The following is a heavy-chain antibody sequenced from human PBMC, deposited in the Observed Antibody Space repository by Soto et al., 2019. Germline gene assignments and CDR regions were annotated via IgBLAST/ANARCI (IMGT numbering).Heavy chain of an antibody. Sequence: GGSLRLSCAASGFTFSSYAMHWVRQAPGKGLEWVAVISYDGSNKYYADSVKGRFTISRDNSKNTLYLQMNSLRAEDTAVYYCARDSSHDSSGTFDYWGQETLVSVSS. D-gene: IGHD3-22*01. CDR2: ISYDGSNK. CDR3: ARDSSHDSSGTFDY. CDR1: GFTFSSYA. V-gene: IGHV3-30-3*01. J-gene: IGHJ4*02.